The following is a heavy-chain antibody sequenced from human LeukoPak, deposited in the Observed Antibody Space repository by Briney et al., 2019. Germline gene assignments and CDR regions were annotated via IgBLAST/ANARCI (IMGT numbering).Heavy chain of an antibody. CDR2: INPNSGGT. CDR3: ARDDHGGNSYYYYGMDV. CDR1: GYTFTGYY. V-gene: IGHV1-2*02. J-gene: IGHJ6*02. D-gene: IGHD4-23*01. Sequence: ASVKVSCKASGYTFTGYYMHWVRQAPGQGLEWMGWINPNSGGTNYAQKFQGRVTITADKSTSTAYMELSSLRSEDTAVYYCARDDHGGNSYYYYGMDVWGQGTTVTVSS.